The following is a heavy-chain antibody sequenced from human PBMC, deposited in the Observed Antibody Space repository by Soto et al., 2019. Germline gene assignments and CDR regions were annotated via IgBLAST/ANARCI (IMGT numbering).Heavy chain of an antibody. CDR2: IYYSGST. Sequence: SETLSLTCTVSGGSISSYYWSWIRQHPGKGLEWIGYIYYSGSTYYNPSLKSRVTISVDTSKNQFSLKLSSVTAADTAVYYCARALTLYSSGWGRWFDPWGQGTLVTVS. D-gene: IGHD6-19*01. V-gene: IGHV4-59*06. J-gene: IGHJ5*02. CDR3: ARALTLYSSGWGRWFDP. CDR1: GGSISSYY.